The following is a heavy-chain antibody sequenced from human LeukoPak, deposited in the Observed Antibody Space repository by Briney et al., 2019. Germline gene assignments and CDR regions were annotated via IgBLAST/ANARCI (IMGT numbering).Heavy chain of an antibody. J-gene: IGHJ6*02. Sequence: GASVKVSCKASGYTFSNYDINWVRQAYGQGLEWKGWRNPNSANTGYAQKFQGRVTMTTNTSINTAYMELSSLRSEDTALYYCARGGTRYCASTSCSDYYYYGVDVWGQGTTVTVSS. CDR1: GYTFSNYD. D-gene: IGHD2-2*01. V-gene: IGHV1-8*01. CDR3: ARGGTRYCASTSCSDYYYYGVDV. CDR2: RNPNSANT.